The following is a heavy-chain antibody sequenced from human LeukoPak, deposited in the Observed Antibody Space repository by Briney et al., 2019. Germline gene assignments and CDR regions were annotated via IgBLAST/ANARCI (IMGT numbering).Heavy chain of an antibody. V-gene: IGHV5-51*01. Sequence: GEAPKISCKGAGCSFTSYWIGWGRQMPGKGLEGRGIIYPGDSDTRYSPSFQGQVTISADKSISSAYLQWSSLQASDTAMYYSARRPGYTGYEVAFDIWGQGTMVTVSS. CDR2: IYPGDSDT. J-gene: IGHJ3*02. CDR1: GCSFTSYW. D-gene: IGHD5-12*01. CDR3: ARRPGYTGYEVAFDI.